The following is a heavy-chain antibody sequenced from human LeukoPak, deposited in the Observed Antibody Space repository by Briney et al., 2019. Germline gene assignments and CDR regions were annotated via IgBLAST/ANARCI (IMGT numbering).Heavy chain of an antibody. Sequence: QSGGSLRLSCAASGFTFSSYAMGWVRQAPGKGLEWVSAISSSGGSTYYADSVKGRFTISRDNSKNTLYLQMNSLRAEDTAVYYCAKGQRSSPRDAFDIWGQGTMVTVSS. V-gene: IGHV3-23*01. CDR1: GFTFSSYA. D-gene: IGHD6-6*01. CDR3: AKGQRSSPRDAFDI. CDR2: ISSSGGST. J-gene: IGHJ3*02.